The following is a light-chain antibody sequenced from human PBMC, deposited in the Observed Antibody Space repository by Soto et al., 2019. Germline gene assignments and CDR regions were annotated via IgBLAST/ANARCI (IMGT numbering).Light chain of an antibody. Sequence: EIVMTQSPATLSVSPGERATLSCRASQSVSSNLAWYQEKPGQAPRLLIYGASTRATGIPARFSGSGSGTEFTLTISSRQSEDFAVYYCQQYNNWLKTFGQGTKLEIK. CDR3: QQYNNWLKT. CDR2: GAS. V-gene: IGKV3-15*01. CDR1: QSVSSN. J-gene: IGKJ2*01.